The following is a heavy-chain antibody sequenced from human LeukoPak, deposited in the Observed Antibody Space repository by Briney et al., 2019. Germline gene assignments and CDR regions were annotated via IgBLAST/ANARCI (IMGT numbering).Heavy chain of an antibody. J-gene: IGHJ5*01. V-gene: IGHV3-21*01. CDR2: ISSSSTYI. CDR1: GSTFSSYS. CDR3: ARDRVVSGRFGEVAS. Sequence: PGGSLRLSCAASGSTFSSYSMNWVRQAPGKGLEWISFISSSSTYIYYADSVKGRFTISRDDAKNSLYLQMSSLRADDTAVYYCARDRVVSGRFGEVASWGQGTLVTVSS. D-gene: IGHD3-10*01.